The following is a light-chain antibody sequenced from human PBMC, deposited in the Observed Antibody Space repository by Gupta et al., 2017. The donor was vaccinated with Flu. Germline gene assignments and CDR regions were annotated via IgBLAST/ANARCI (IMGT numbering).Light chain of an antibody. Sequence: DVVMSQSTLSLSVTRGQLASISCRSSQGLVYSDGNTYLHWFQQRPGQTPRRLIHLVSYRDSGVPDRFSGSGSGTDFTLKISRVEAEDVGIYFCMQGSHWPWTFGQGTKVEVK. CDR1: QGLVYSDGNTY. CDR3: MQGSHWPWT. J-gene: IGKJ1*01. CDR2: LVS. V-gene: IGKV2-30*01.